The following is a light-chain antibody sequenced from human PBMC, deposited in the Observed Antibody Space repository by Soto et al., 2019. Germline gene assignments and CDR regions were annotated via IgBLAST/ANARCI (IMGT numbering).Light chain of an antibody. CDR1: QGISSW. J-gene: IGKJ3*01. CDR3: QQYGRSPFT. CDR2: GAS. Sequence: TQSPSSVSASVGDRVTISCRASQGISSWLAWYQQRPGQAPRVVIYGASTRATGIPERFSGSGSGTDFTLTISRLEPEDFAVYYCQQYGRSPFTFGPGTKVDIK. V-gene: IGKV3-20*01.